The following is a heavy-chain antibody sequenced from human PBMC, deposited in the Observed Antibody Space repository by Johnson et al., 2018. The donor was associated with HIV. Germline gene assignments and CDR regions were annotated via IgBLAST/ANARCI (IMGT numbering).Heavy chain of an antibody. J-gene: IGHJ3*02. V-gene: IGHV3-7*01. Sequence: VQLVESGGGVVQPGRSLRLSCAASGFTFSSYWMSWVRQAPGKGLEWVANIKQDGSEKYYVDSVKGRFTISRDNAKNSLYLQMNSLRAEDTAVYYCARAEGLTGRNAFDIWGQGTMVTVSS. CDR3: ARAEGLTGRNAFDI. CDR1: GFTFSSYW. D-gene: IGHD1-20*01. CDR2: IKQDGSEK.